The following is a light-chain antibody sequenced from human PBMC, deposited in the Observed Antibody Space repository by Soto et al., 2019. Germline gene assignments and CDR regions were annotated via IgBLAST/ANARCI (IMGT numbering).Light chain of an antibody. CDR1: ESVSSY. CDR2: DAS. J-gene: IGKJ3*01. Sequence: EIVLTQSPATLSLSPGERATLSCRASESVSSYLVWYQQRPGQAPRVLIDDASNRATGIPARFSGSGSGTDFTLTISRLGPEGSAVYYCQHRRYWPLTFGPGTKAEI. CDR3: QHRRYWPLT. V-gene: IGKV3-11*01.